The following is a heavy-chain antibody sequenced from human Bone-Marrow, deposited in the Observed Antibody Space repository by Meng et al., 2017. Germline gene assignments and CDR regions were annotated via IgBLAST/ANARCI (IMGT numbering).Heavy chain of an antibody. CDR1: GYTLTELS. CDR3: ATVGAAADPYYFDY. CDR2: FDPEDGET. D-gene: IGHD6-13*01. Sequence: ASVKVSCKVSGYTLTELSMHWVRQAPRKGLEWMGGFDPEDGETIYAQKFQGRVTMTEDTSTDTAYMELSSLRSEDTAVYYCATVGAAADPYYFDYWGQGTLVTVSS. V-gene: IGHV1-24*01. J-gene: IGHJ4*02.